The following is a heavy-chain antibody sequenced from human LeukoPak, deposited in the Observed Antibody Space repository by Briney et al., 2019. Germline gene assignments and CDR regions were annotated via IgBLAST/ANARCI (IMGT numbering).Heavy chain of an antibody. V-gene: IGHV4-4*09. CDR3: ARHGVAAAAPFDY. CDR2: TYTSGST. D-gene: IGHD6-13*01. Sequence: SETLSLTCTVSGGSISSYYWSWIRQPPGKGLEWIGYTYTSGSTNYNPSLKSRVTISVDSSKNQFSLKLSSVTAADTAVYYCARHGVAAAAPFDYWGQGTLVTVSS. CDR1: GGSISSYY. J-gene: IGHJ4*02.